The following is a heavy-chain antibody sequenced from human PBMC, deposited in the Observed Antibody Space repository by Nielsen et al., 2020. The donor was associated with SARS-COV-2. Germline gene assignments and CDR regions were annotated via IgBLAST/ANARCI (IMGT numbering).Heavy chain of an antibody. CDR2: INPNSGGT. V-gene: IGHV1-2*04. Sequence: WVRQAPGQGLEWMGWINPNSGGTNYAQKFQGWVTMTRDTSISTAYMELSRLRSDDTAVYYCARGKHYYGSGSYYNVVVPDAFDIWGQGTMVTVSS. D-gene: IGHD3-10*01. CDR3: ARGKHYYGSGSYYNVVVPDAFDI. J-gene: IGHJ3*02.